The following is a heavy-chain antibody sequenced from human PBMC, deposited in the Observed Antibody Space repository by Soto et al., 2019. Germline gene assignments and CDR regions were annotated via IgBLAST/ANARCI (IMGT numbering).Heavy chain of an antibody. Sequence: SETLSLTCSVSGGSIRSFFWSWIRQPPGKGLEWIGYIYHSGTTNYNPSLKSRVTMSVDTSRNHLSLKLTSVTAADTAVYYCARAYYYDSSGSFDFWGQGTLVTVSS. J-gene: IGHJ4*02. V-gene: IGHV4-4*09. D-gene: IGHD3-22*01. CDR1: GGSIRSFF. CDR2: IYHSGTT. CDR3: ARAYYYDSSGSFDF.